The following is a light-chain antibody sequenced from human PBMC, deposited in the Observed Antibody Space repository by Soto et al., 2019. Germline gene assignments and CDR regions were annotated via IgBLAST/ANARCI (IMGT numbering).Light chain of an antibody. Sequence: SYELTQPPSVSVAPGQTARITCEGDSLGSKSVHWYQQRPGQAPILVVFDDSDRPSGIHEKFSGSKSGNTATLTFSGVEAGDEADYYCQVWESSTDHYVFGTGTKVTVL. J-gene: IGLJ1*01. V-gene: IGLV3-21*02. CDR1: SLGSKS. CDR3: QVWESSTDHYV. CDR2: DDS.